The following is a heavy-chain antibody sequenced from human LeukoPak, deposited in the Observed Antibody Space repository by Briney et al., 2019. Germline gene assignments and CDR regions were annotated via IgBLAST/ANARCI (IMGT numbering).Heavy chain of an antibody. CDR1: GFTFSHYG. Sequence: GRSLRLSCAASGFTFSHYGMHWVRQAPDKGLEWVAAIWFDGSNKYHTDSVKGRFTISRDNSKNTLYLQMNSLRVEDTAVYYCAKDRISMVRGGLTDYWGQGTLVTVSS. CDR3: AKDRISMVRGGLTDY. D-gene: IGHD3-10*01. CDR2: IWFDGSNK. J-gene: IGHJ4*02. V-gene: IGHV3-30*18.